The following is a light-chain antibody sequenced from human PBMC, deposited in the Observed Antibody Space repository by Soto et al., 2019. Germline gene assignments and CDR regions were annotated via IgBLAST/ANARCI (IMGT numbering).Light chain of an antibody. CDR2: EVS. CDR1: SSDVGGYNY. V-gene: IGLV2-8*01. CDR3: SSYGGRNNVA. Sequence: QSALTQPPSASGSPGQSVTISCSGTSSDVGGYNYVSWYQQHPGKAPKLMIYEVSKRPSGVPDRFSGSKSGNTASLTVSGLQAEDEDDYCSSSYGGRNNVAFGGGTKRTVL. J-gene: IGLJ2*01.